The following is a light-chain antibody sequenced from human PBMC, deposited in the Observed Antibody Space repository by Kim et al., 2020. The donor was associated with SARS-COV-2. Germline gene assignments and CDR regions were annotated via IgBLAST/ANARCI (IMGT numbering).Light chain of an antibody. CDR1: QSLLHSDGKSS. V-gene: IGKV2D-29*01. J-gene: IGKJ2*03. Sequence: QPAAISCKSSQSLLHSDGKSSLYWYLQKPGQPPQLLIYEVSKRFSGVPERFSGSGSGTDFTLKISRVEAEDVGLYYCMLGLQRLYSFGQGPKLEI. CDR3: MLGLQRLYS. CDR2: EVS.